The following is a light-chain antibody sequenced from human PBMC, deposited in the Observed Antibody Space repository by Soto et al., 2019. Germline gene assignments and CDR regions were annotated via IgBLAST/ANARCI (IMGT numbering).Light chain of an antibody. CDR3: QKYASAPFT. J-gene: IGKJ3*01. CDR2: AAS. Sequence: DIQMTQSPSSLSASLGDRVNITCRASETISTYLAWYQQQPGKVPKLLIYAASILQSGVPSRFSGRRSGTEFTLTISGLQTEDVATYYCQKYASAPFTFGPGTKVEIK. V-gene: IGKV1-27*01. CDR1: ETISTY.